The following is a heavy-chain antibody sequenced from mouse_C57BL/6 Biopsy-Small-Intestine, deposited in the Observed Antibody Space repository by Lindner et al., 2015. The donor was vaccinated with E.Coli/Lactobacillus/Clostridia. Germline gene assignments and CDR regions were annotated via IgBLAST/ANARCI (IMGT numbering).Heavy chain of an antibody. CDR1: GYSFTVYW. Sequence: VQLQESGAEFVKPGASVKMSCKTSGYSFTVYWITWVRQRPGQGLEWIGEIYPGNNSPDYNEKFKNTATLTVDTSSSTVFMELNSLTSEDSAVYYCARFGPSRNYAMDYWGRGTSVTVSS. CDR3: ARFGPSRNYAMDY. V-gene: IGHV1-55*01. J-gene: IGHJ4*01. CDR2: IYPGNNSP.